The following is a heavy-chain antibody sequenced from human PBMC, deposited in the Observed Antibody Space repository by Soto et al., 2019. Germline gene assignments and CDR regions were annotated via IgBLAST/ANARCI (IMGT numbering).Heavy chain of an antibody. CDR1: GFTFSRNS. Sequence: EVQLVESGGGLVQPGGSLRLSCAGSGFTFSRNSMNWVRQAPGKGLEWISYISSSSSTVYYADSVKGRFTISRDNAKNSLYLQMNSLRDEDTAVYYCARTKDPRYDSSPNLLDYWGQGTLVSVSS. CDR2: ISSSSSTV. D-gene: IGHD3-3*01. V-gene: IGHV3-48*02. CDR3: ARTKDPRYDSSPNLLDY. J-gene: IGHJ4*02.